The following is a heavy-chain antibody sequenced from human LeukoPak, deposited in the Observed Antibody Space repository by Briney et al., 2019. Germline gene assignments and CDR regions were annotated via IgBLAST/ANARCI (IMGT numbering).Heavy chain of an antibody. CDR2: IKSKTDGGTT. Sequence: GGSLRLSCTASEFTFSFYTMNCVRQAPGKGLEWVGRIKSKTDGGTTDYAAPAKGRFTISRDDSKNTLYLQMNSLKTEDTAVYYCTTDVQSPNDYYDSSGFDYWGQGTLVTVSS. D-gene: IGHD3-22*01. CDR1: EFTFSFYT. J-gene: IGHJ4*02. CDR3: TTDVQSPNDYYDSSGFDY. V-gene: IGHV3-15*01.